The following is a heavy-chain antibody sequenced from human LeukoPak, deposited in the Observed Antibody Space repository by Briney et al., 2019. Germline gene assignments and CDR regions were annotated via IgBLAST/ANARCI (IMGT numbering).Heavy chain of an antibody. CDR2: ISYDGSNK. CDR1: GFTFSSYA. CDR3: ASSWDAFDI. J-gene: IGHJ3*02. Sequence: GRSLRLSCAASGFTFSSYAMHWVSQAPGKGLEWVAVISYDGSNKYYADSVKGRFTISRDNSKNTLYLQMNSLRAEDTAVYYCASSWDAFDIWGQGTMVTVSS. V-gene: IGHV3-30*04.